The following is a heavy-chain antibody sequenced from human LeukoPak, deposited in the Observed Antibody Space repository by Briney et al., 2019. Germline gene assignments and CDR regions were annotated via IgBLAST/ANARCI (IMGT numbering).Heavy chain of an antibody. J-gene: IGHJ4*02. CDR2: IKQDGSEK. CDR1: GFTFSDYY. CDR3: ARDGYYDFWSGYNKDDY. Sequence: GGSLRLSCAASGFTFSDYYMSWIRQAPGKGLEGVANIKQDGSEKYYVDSVKGRFTISRDNAKNSLYLQMNSRRAEDTAVYYCARDGYYDFWSGYNKDDYWGQGTLVTVSS. D-gene: IGHD3-3*01. V-gene: IGHV3-7*01.